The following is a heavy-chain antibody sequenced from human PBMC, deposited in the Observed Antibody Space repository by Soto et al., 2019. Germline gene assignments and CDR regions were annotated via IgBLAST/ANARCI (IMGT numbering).Heavy chain of an antibody. CDR1: GFTFSGSA. Sequence: PGGSLRLSCAASGFTFSGSAMHWVRQASGKGLEWVGRIRSKANSYATAYAASVKGRFTISRDDSKNTAYLQMNSLKTEDTAVYYSTSTGGYGDSGGSGTARAYYYGMDVWGQGTTVTVSS. J-gene: IGHJ6*02. CDR2: IRSKANSYAT. V-gene: IGHV3-73*01. D-gene: IGHD4-17*01. CDR3: TSTGGYGDSGGSGTARAYYYGMDV.